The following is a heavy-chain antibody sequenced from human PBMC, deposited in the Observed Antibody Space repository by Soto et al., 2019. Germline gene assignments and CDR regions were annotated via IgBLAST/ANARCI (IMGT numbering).Heavy chain of an antibody. Sequence: ASETLSLTCTVSGGSISSYYWSWIRQPPGKGLEWIGYIYYSGSTNYNPSLKSRVTISVDTSKNQFSLKLSSVTAADTAVYYCARLGGTTLDYWGQGTLGTVSS. J-gene: IGHJ4*02. CDR2: IYYSGST. CDR3: ARLGGTTLDY. D-gene: IGHD1-7*01. CDR1: GGSISSYY. V-gene: IGHV4-59*08.